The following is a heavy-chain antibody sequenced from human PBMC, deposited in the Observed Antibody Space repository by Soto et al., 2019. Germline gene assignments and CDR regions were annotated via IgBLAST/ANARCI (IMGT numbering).Heavy chain of an antibody. CDR2: IIPIFGTA. J-gene: IGHJ6*02. CDR1: GYTFTSYG. CDR3: ASRWGYYDSSGRYGMDV. V-gene: IGHV1-69*13. D-gene: IGHD3-22*01. Sequence: ASVKVSCKASGYTFTSYGISWVRQAPGQGLEWMGGIIPIFGTANYAQRFQGRVTITADESTSTAYMELSSLRSEDTAVYYCASRWGYYDSSGRYGMDVWGQGTTVTVSS.